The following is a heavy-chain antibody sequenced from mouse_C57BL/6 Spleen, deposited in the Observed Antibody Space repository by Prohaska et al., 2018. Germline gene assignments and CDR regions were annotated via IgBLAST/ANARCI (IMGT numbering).Heavy chain of an antibody. Sequence: PGASVKISCKASGYAFSSSWMNWVKQRPGKGLEWIGRIYPGDGDTKYNGKFKGKATLTADKSSSTAYMQLSSLTSEDSAVYFCARREGNWDYFDYWGQGTTLTVSS. CDR1: GYAFSSSW. CDR2: IYPGDGDT. CDR3: ARREGNWDYFDY. D-gene: IGHD4-1*01. V-gene: IGHV1-82*01. J-gene: IGHJ2*01.